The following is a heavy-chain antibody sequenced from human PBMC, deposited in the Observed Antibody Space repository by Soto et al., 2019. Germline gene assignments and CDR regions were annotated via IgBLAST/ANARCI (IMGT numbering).Heavy chain of an antibody. Sequence: QVQLVQSGAEVKNPGASVKVSCRASGYTLSNNYGISWVRQAPVQGLEWMGWINSYNGVTNNARKFQDRVTLTTEASTTTAYMELRSLRSDDTAIYYCARDRQNYGSLDYWGQGTLVTVSS. CDR2: INSYNGVT. J-gene: IGHJ4*02. D-gene: IGHD4-17*01. V-gene: IGHV1-18*01. CDR1: GYTLSNNYG. CDR3: ARDRQNYGSLDY.